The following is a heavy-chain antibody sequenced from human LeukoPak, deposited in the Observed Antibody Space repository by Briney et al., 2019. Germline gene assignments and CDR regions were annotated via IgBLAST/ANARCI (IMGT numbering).Heavy chain of an antibody. CDR2: IYYSGST. V-gene: IGHV4-30-4*01. CDR3: ATHSSSYSYFDY. J-gene: IGHJ4*02. Sequence: SETLSLTCIVSGGSISSGDYYWSWIRQPPGKGLEWIGYIYYSGSTYYNPSLKSRITLSVDTSKNQFSLKLSSVTAADTAVYYCATHSSSYSYFDYWGQRTLVTVSS. CDR1: GGSISSGDYY. D-gene: IGHD3-22*01.